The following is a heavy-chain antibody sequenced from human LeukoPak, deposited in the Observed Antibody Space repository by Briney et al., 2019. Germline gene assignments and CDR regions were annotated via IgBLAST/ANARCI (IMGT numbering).Heavy chain of an antibody. Sequence: ASVKVSCKASGYTFNSYDINWVRQATGQGLEWMGWMNPNSGNTGYAQKFQGRVTMTRNTSISTAYMELSSLRSEDTAVYYCARGQRGANTFFWSPPRNKPFDYWGQGTLVTVSS. V-gene: IGHV1-8*01. CDR2: MNPNSGNT. J-gene: IGHJ4*02. CDR3: ARGQRGANTFFWSPPRNKPFDY. D-gene: IGHD6-25*01. CDR1: GYTFNSYD.